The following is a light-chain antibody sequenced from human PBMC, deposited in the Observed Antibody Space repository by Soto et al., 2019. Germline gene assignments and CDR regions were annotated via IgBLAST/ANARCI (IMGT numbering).Light chain of an antibody. Sequence: QSVLTQPASLSGSPGQSITISCTGTSSDVGGYNYVSWYQHHPGKAPKLLIYEVSYRPSGVSDRFSGSKSANTASLTISGLQAEDEADYYCSSYTSGRIRVFGTGTKVTVL. J-gene: IGLJ1*01. CDR3: SSYTSGRIRV. CDR1: SSDVGGYNY. CDR2: EVS. V-gene: IGLV2-14*01.